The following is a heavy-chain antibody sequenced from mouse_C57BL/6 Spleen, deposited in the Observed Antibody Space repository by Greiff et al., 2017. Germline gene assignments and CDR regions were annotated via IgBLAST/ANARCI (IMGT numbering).Heavy chain of an antibody. J-gene: IGHJ4*01. Sequence: EVQVVESGEGLVKPGGSLKLSCAASGFTFSSYAMSWVRQTPEKRLEWVAYISSGGDYIYYADTVKGRFTISRDNARNTLYLQMSSLKSEDTAMYYCTRNYGSSYGRAMDYWGQGTSVTVSS. CDR2: ISSGGDYI. V-gene: IGHV5-9-1*02. D-gene: IGHD1-1*01. CDR1: GFTFSSYA. CDR3: TRNYGSSYGRAMDY.